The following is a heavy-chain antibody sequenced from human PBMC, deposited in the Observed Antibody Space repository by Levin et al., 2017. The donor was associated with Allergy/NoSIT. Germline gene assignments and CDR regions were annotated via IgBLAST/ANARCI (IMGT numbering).Heavy chain of an antibody. CDR2: ISGRYDTT. D-gene: IGHD2-2*01. CDR1: GFTFSHYA. CDR3: AKNPYRVVVPAATGYFDS. Sequence: GGSLRLSCVASGFTFSHYAMNWVRQSPRKGLQWVAAISGRYDTTFYADSVKGRFTVSRDDSKSTVYLQLNSLRPGDTAIYFCAKNPYRVVVPAATGYFDSWGQGTQVTVSS. V-gene: IGHV3-23*01. J-gene: IGHJ4*02.